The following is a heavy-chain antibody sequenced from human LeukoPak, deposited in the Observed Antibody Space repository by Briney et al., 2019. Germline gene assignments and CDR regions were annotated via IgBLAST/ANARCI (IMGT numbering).Heavy chain of an antibody. CDR3: ARYGNGAWLAHYSFDI. D-gene: IGHD6-19*01. CDR2: INQDGREK. J-gene: IGHJ3*02. V-gene: IGHV3-7*01. Sequence: GGSLRLSCAASGFTFNSYWMSWVRQAPGKGLEWVANINQDGREKYFVDSVKGRFAISRDNAMNSLYLQMNSLRAEDTAVYYCARYGNGAWLAHYSFDIWGQGTMVTVSS. CDR1: GFTFNSYW.